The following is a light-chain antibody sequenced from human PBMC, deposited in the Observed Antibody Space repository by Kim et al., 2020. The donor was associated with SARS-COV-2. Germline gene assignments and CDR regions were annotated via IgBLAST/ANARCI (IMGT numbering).Light chain of an antibody. Sequence: ELTQPPSASGTPGQRVTISCSGSSSNIGSNTVNWYQQLPGMAPKLLIYNNNRRPSGVPDRFSGSKSGTSASLAISGLQSEDEADYYCTAWDDSLNAYVFGTGTKVTVL. V-gene: IGLV1-44*01. CDR1: SSNIGSNT. J-gene: IGLJ1*01. CDR3: TAWDDSLNAYV. CDR2: NNN.